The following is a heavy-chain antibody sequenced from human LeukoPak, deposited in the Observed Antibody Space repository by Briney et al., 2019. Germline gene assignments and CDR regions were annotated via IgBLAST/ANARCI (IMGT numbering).Heavy chain of an antibody. CDR3: ARCCGSGSYCVY. CDR1: GGSFSGYY. CDR2: INHSGST. V-gene: IGHV4-34*01. Sequence: PSETLSLTCAVYGGSFSGYYWSWIRQPPGKGLEWIGEINHSGSTNYNPSLKSRVTISVDTSKDQFSLKLSSVTAADTAVYYCARCCGSGSYCVYWGQGTLVTVSS. D-gene: IGHD3-10*01. J-gene: IGHJ4*02.